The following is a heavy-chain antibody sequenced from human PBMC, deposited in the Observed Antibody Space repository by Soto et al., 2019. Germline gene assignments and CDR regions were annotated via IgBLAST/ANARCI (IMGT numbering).Heavy chain of an antibody. CDR3: ARSTDRYYFDY. CDR2: INPSSGAT. V-gene: IGHV1-46*01. J-gene: IGHJ4*02. D-gene: IGHD1-1*01. Sequence: ASVKVSCKASGYTFINYYLHWVRQAPGQGLEWLGMINPSSGATTSAQKFQARVTMTRGSSPRTVDLGLSSLRSDDTAVYYCARSTDRYYFDYWGQGTLVTVSS. CDR1: GYTFINYY.